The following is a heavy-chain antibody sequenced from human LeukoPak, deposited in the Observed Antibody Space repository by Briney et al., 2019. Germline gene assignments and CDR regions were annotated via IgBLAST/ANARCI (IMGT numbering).Heavy chain of an antibody. CDR2: MNPNSGNT. Sequence: ASVKVSCTASGYTFTSYDINWVRQATGQGLEWMGWMNPNSGNTGYAQKFQGRVTMTRNTSISTAYMELSSLRSEDTAVYFCARGGLVDTALVTGDYWGQGTLVTVSS. D-gene: IGHD5-18*01. J-gene: IGHJ4*02. CDR1: GYTFTSYD. V-gene: IGHV1-8*01. CDR3: ARGGLVDTALVTGDY.